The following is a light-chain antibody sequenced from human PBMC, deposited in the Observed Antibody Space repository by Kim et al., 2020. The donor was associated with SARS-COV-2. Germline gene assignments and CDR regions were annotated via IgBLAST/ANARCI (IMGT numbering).Light chain of an antibody. J-gene: IGKJ3*01. CDR2: DAS. CDR3: QYSTT. V-gene: IGKV3-11*01. Sequence: IVFTQSPATLSLSPGERATLSCRASQSVGSSLGWYQQKPGQAPRPLIYDASKRATGIPARFSGSGSGTDFTLTIGSLEPEDFAVYYCQYSTTFGPWTKVDIK. CDR1: QSVGSS.